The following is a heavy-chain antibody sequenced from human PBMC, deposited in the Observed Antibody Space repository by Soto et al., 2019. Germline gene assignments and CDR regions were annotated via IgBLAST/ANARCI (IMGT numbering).Heavy chain of an antibody. CDR2: IYYSGST. J-gene: IGHJ3*02. CDR1: GGSISSGGYY. CDR3: ARMDYGDGDAFDI. D-gene: IGHD4-17*01. Sequence: SETLSLTCTVSGGSISSGGYYWSWIRQHPGKGLEWIGYIYYSGSTYYNPSLKSRVTISVDTSKNQFSLKLSSVTAADTAVYYCARMDYGDGDAFDIWGQGTMVNVSS. V-gene: IGHV4-31*03.